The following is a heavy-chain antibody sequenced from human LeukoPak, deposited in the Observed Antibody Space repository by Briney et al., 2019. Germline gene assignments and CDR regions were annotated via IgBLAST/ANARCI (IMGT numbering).Heavy chain of an antibody. J-gene: IGHJ4*02. D-gene: IGHD3-3*01. Sequence: SETLSLTCTVSGGSISSYYWSWIRQPPGKGLEWIGYIYYSGSTNYNPSLKSRVTISVDTSKNQFSLKLSSVPAADTAIYFCARLSTRLLDHWGQGTRVTVSS. CDR1: GGSISSYY. V-gene: IGHV4-59*01. CDR2: IYYSGST. CDR3: ARLSTRLLDH.